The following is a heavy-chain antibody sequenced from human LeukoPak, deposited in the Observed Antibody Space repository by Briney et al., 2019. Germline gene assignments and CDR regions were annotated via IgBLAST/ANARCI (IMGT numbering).Heavy chain of an antibody. CDR1: GYTFTSYG. J-gene: IGHJ4*02. CDR3: ARVQAQGDYEDY. V-gene: IGHV1-18*01. D-gene: IGHD3-16*01. Sequence: ASVKISCKASGYTFTSYGISWVRQAPGQGLEWMGWISAYNGNTNYAQKLQGRVTMTTDTSTSTAYMELRSLRSDDTAVYYCARVQAQGDYEDYWGQGTLVTVSS. CDR2: ISAYNGNT.